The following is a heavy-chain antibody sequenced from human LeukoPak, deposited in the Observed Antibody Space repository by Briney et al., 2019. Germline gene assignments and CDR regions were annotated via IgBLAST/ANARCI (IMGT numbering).Heavy chain of an antibody. CDR3: AKESYYDSSGWDY. CDR2: ISGSGGST. CDR1: GFTFRTYA. Sequence: GGPLRLSCAGAGFTFRTYALSWVRQAPGKGLEWVSAISGSGGSTYYADSVKGRFTISRDNSKNTLYLQMNSLRAEDTAVYYCAKESYYDSSGWDYWGQGTLVTVSS. J-gene: IGHJ4*02. D-gene: IGHD3-22*01. V-gene: IGHV3-23*01.